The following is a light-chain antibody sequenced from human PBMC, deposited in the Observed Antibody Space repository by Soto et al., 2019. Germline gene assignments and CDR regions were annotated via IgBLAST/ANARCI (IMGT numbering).Light chain of an antibody. CDR2: DVT. J-gene: IGLJ1*01. CDR1: SSDVGRYDY. V-gene: IGLV2-11*01. CDR3: CSFAGSYSYV. Sequence: QSVLAQPRSVSASPGQSVTISCTGTSSDVGRYDYASWYQQHPGKAPKLIVYDVTERPSGVPDRFSGSKSGNTASLTISGLQAEDEADYSCCSFAGSYSYVFGTGTKATVL.